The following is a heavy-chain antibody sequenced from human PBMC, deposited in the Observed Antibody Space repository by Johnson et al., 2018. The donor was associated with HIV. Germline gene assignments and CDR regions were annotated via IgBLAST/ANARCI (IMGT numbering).Heavy chain of an antibody. D-gene: IGHD3-10*01. Sequence: VQLVESGGGVVQPGRSLRLSCAASEFYTMHWVRQAPGKGLEWVAFIRYDGSNKYYADSVKGRFTISRDNSKNTLYLQMNSLRAEDTAVYYCAKESAELLWFGESPGYGAFDIWGQGTMVTVSS. J-gene: IGHJ3*02. CDR2: IRYDGSNK. CDR3: AKESAELLWFGESPGYGAFDI. CDR1: EFYT. V-gene: IGHV3-30*02.